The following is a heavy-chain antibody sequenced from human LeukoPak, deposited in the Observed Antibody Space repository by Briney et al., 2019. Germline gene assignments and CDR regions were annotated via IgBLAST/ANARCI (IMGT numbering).Heavy chain of an antibody. CDR3: ARDVWIAARFRYYYYMDV. D-gene: IGHD6-6*01. CDR2: IIPIFGTA. J-gene: IGHJ6*03. Sequence: SVKVSCKASGGTFSSYAISWVRQAPGQGLEWMGGIIPIFGTANYAQKFQGRVTITADESTSTAYMELSSLRSEGTAVYYCARDVWIAARFRYYYYMDVWGKGTTVTVSS. V-gene: IGHV1-69*01. CDR1: GGTFSSYA.